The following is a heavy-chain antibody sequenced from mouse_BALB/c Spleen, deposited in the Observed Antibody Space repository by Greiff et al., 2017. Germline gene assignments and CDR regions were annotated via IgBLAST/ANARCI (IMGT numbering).Heavy chain of an antibody. CDR2: IYPGNVNT. CDR1: GYTFTSYY. D-gene: IGHD1-2*01. Sequence: VQLQQSGPELVKPGASVRISCKASGYTFTSYYIHWVKQRPGQGLEWIGWIYPGNVNTKYNEKFKGKATLTADKSSSTAYMQLSSLTSEDSAVYFCASDDQFITTAAWFAYWGQGTLVTVSA. V-gene: IGHV1S56*01. J-gene: IGHJ3*01. CDR3: ASDDQFITTAAWFAY.